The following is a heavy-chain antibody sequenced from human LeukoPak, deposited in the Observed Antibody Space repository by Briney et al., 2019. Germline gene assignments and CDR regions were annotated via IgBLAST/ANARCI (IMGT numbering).Heavy chain of an antibody. J-gene: IGHJ3*02. D-gene: IGHD2-2*01. Sequence: SETLSLTCTVSGGSISSYYWSWIRQPAGKGLEWIGRIYTSGSTNYNPSLKSRVTMSVDTSKNQFSLKLSSVTAADTAVYYCAREGYCSSTSCRMNRAFDIWGQGTMVTVSS. V-gene: IGHV4-4*07. CDR3: AREGYCSSTSCRMNRAFDI. CDR1: GGSISSYY. CDR2: IYTSGST.